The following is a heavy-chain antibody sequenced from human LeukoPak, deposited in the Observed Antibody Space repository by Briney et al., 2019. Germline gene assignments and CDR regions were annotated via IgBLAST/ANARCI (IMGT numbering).Heavy chain of an antibody. J-gene: IGHJ4*02. CDR3: ARDGSAYSLEY. D-gene: IGHD3-3*01. CDR1: GFTVSSNF. Sequence: GGSLRLSCAASGFTVSSNFMSWVRQAPGKGLEWVSVIYSGGSTYYADSVRGGFTISTDNSKNTLYLQMNSLRPEDTAVYYCARDGSAYSLEYWGQGTLVTVSS. V-gene: IGHV3-66*01. CDR2: IYSGGST.